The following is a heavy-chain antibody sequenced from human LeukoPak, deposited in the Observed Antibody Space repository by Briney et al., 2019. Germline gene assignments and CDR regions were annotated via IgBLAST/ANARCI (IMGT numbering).Heavy chain of an antibody. Sequence: GGSLRLSCAASGFTFSSYSMNWVHQAPGKGLEWVSYISSSSSTIYYADSVKGRFTISRDNAKNSLYLQMNSLRAEDTAVYYCASKASSGYYYASFDYWGQGTLVTVSS. CDR3: ASKASSGYYYASFDY. V-gene: IGHV3-48*01. J-gene: IGHJ4*02. CDR1: GFTFSSYS. D-gene: IGHD3-22*01. CDR2: ISSSSSTI.